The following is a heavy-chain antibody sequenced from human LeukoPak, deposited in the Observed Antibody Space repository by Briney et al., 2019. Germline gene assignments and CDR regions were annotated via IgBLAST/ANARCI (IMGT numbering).Heavy chain of an antibody. J-gene: IGHJ4*02. V-gene: IGHV3-9*03. CDR3: TRASGYSSGSIDY. CDR2: ISWNSGSI. D-gene: IGHD5-18*01. Sequence: PGGSLRLSCAASGFTFDDHGMHWVRQAPGKGLEWVSGISWNSGSIGYADSVQGRFAISRDNAKSTLYLQMNSLRAEDVALYYCTRASGYSSGSIDYWGQGTLVTVSS. CDR1: GFTFDDHG.